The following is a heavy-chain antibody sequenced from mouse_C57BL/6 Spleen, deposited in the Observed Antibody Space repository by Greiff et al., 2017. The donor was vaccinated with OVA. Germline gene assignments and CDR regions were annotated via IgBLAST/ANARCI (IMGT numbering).Heavy chain of an antibody. CDR2: IDPEDGDT. Sequence: VHVKQSGAELVRPGASVKLSCTASGFNIKDYYMHWVKQRPEQGLEWIGRIDPEDGDTEYAPKFPGKATMTADTSSNTAYLQLSSLTSEDTAVYYCTIFPFITTALDYWGQGTTLTVSS. V-gene: IGHV14-1*01. CDR3: TIFPFITTALDY. J-gene: IGHJ2*01. D-gene: IGHD1-1*01. CDR1: GFNIKDYY.